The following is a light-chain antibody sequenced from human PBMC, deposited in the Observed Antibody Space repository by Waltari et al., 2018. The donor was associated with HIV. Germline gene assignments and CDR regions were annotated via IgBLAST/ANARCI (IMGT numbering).Light chain of an antibody. Sequence: QSALPQPPPASGCPVPCVTTSCPATSSDVDGYNYVFCDQQHPGKAPQLMIYEVSTRPSGVSDRFSGSKSGNRASRTVSGLQAEDEADYYCSSYAGSNNFGVFGGGTKLTVL. CDR2: EVS. CDR1: SSDVDGYNY. CDR3: SSYAGSNNFGV. V-gene: IGLV2-8*01. J-gene: IGLJ2*01.